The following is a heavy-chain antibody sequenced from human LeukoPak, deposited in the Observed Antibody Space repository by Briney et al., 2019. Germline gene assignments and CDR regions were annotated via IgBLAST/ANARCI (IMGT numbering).Heavy chain of an antibody. CDR2: ISTSSITI. Sequence: PGGSLRLSCAASGFTFSSYSMNWVRQAPGKGLEWVSYISTSSITIYYADSVKGRFTISRDNTKNSLYLQMNSLRAEDTAVYFCARRGAVTGTEDFWGQGTLVTVSS. J-gene: IGHJ4*02. CDR1: GFTFSSYS. CDR3: ARRGAVTGTEDF. D-gene: IGHD1/OR15-1a*01. V-gene: IGHV3-48*04.